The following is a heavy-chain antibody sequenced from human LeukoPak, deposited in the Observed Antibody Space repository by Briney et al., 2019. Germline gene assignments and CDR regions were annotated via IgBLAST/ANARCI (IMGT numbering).Heavy chain of an antibody. D-gene: IGHD3-16*01. CDR1: GFTFSSYG. V-gene: IGHV3-30*19. CDR3: AREDRLSPYYYYMDV. Sequence: TGGSLRLSCAASGFTFSSYGMHWVRQAPGKGLEWVAVISYDGSNKYYADSVKGRFTISRDNSKNTLYLQMNSLRAEDTAVYYCAREDRLSPYYYYMDVWGKGTTVTVSS. CDR2: ISYDGSNK. J-gene: IGHJ6*03.